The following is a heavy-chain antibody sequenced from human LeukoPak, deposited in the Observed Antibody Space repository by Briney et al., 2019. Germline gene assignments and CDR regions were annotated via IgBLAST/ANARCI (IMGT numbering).Heavy chain of an antibody. CDR2: INPNSGGT. CDR1: GYTFTGYY. J-gene: IGHJ4*02. D-gene: IGHD4-17*01. V-gene: IGHV1-2*05. Sequence: GASVKVSCKASGYTFTGYYMHWVRQAPGQGLEWMGRINPNSGGTNYAQKFQGRVTMTRDTSISTAYMELSRLRSDDTVVYYCARSPTVTTSNDYWGQGTLVTVSS. CDR3: ARSPTVTTSNDY.